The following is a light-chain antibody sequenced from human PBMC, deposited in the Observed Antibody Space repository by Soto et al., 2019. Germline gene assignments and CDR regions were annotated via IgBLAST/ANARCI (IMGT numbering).Light chain of an antibody. Sequence: EIVLTQSPAPLSVSPGERATLSCRASQDVNIDLVWYQQKPGQAPKLLTFTASARATGIPARFTGGGSETDFTLTISSPQPEDSAVYYCQQFNTWPFTFGPGTKVEIK. J-gene: IGKJ3*01. CDR3: QQFNTWPFT. CDR1: QDVNID. V-gene: IGKV3D-15*01. CDR2: TAS.